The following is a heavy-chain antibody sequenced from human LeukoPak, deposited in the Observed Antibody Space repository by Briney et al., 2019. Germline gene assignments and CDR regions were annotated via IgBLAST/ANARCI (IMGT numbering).Heavy chain of an antibody. J-gene: IGHJ4*02. CDR1: GFTFSSYR. V-gene: IGHV3-74*01. Sequence: GGSLRLSCAASGFTFSSYRMDWVRQAPGKGLVWVSRINSDGSSTSYADSVKGRFTISRDNAKNTLYLQMNSLRAEDTAVYYCARAIAAEPFDYWGQGTLVTVSS. CDR2: INSDGSST. D-gene: IGHD6-13*01. CDR3: ARAIAAEPFDY.